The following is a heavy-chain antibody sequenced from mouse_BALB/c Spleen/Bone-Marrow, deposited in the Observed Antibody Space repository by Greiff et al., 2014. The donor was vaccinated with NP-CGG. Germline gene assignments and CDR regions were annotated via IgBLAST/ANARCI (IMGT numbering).Heavy chain of an antibody. V-gene: IGHV1-87*01. J-gene: IGHJ3*01. D-gene: IGHD2-14*01. CDR1: GYTFSSYW. CDR2: IYPGDGDT. Sequence: QVQLKESGAELARPGASVKLSCKASGYTFSSYWMQWVKQRPGQGLEWIGSIYPGDGDTRYTQKFKGKATLTADKSSSTAYMQLSSWASEDSAVYYCARGAYYRYDGFAYWGQGTLVTVSA. CDR3: ARGAYYRYDGFAY.